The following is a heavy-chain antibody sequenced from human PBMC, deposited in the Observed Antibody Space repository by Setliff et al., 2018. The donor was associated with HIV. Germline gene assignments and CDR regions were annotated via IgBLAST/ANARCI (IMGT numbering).Heavy chain of an antibody. Sequence: ASVKVSCKTSGYIFDAYAITWVRQAPGQGLEWMEWISPYNGDINYAQSLQGRVTLTTDTSTNTAYMEMRTLRSDDTAVYYCVRGVTRDISGYYRDEYFQHWGQGTPVTVSS. D-gene: IGHD3-22*01. J-gene: IGHJ1*01. V-gene: IGHV1-18*01. CDR1: GYIFDAYA. CDR2: ISPYNGDI. CDR3: VRGVTRDISGYYRDEYFQH.